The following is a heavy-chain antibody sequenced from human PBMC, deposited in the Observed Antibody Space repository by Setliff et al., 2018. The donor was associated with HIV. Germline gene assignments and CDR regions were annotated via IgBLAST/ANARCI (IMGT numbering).Heavy chain of an antibody. CDR2: ISSSSSYI. J-gene: IGHJ4*02. CDR1: GFTFSSYS. D-gene: IGHD3-22*01. Sequence: GGSLRLSCAASGFTFSSYSMNWVRQAPGKGLEWVSSISSSSSYIYYADSVKGRFTISRDNAKNSLDLQMNSLIAEDTAVYYCASDATPYYYDSSGSNYWGQGTLVTVSS. CDR3: ASDATPYYYDSSGSNY. V-gene: IGHV3-21*01.